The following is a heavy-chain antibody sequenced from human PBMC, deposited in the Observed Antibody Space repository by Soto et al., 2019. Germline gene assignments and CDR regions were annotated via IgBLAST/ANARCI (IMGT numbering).Heavy chain of an antibody. J-gene: IGHJ4*02. CDR2: INAGNGNT. CDR3: ARSVVVRGVFTFDY. CDR1: GYTFKSYA. V-gene: IGHV1-3*01. D-gene: IGHD3-10*01. Sequence: QVQLVQSGAEVKKPGASVKVSCKASGYTFKSYAMHWVRQAPGHRLEWMGWINAGNGNTKYSQKFQGRVTITRDTSASTAYMELSSLRSEDTTVYYCARSVVVRGVFTFDYCGQGTLVTVSS.